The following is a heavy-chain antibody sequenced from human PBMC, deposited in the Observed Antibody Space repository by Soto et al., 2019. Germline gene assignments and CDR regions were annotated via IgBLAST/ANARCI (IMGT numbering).Heavy chain of an antibody. CDR3: ARVTSGTFDY. CDR2: INHSGST. V-gene: IGHV4-34*01. Sequence: QVQLQQWGAGLLKPSETLSLTCAVYGGSFSGYYWSWIRQPPGKGLEWIGEINHSGSTNYNPSLKSRVTISVDTFKNQFSLKLSSVTAADTAVYYCARVTSGTFDYWGQGTLVTVSS. CDR1: GGSFSGYY. J-gene: IGHJ4*02. D-gene: IGHD1-1*01.